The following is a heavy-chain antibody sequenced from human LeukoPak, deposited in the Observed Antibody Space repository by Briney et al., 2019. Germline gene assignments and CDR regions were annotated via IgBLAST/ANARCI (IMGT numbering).Heavy chain of an antibody. V-gene: IGHV3-23*01. CDR1: GFTFSSYA. D-gene: IGHD3-10*01. Sequence: GGSLRLSCAASGFTFSSYAMGWVRQAPGKGLEWVSAISGSGGSTYYADSVKGRFTISRDNSKNTLYLQMNSLRAEDTAVYYCAKDFSLLWFGEYSGWGQGTLVTVSS. CDR3: AKDFSLLWFGEYSG. J-gene: IGHJ4*02. CDR2: ISGSGGST.